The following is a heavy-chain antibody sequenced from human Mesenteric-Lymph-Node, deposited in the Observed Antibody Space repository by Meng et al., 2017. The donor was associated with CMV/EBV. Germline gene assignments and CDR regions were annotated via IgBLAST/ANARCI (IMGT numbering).Heavy chain of an antibody. D-gene: IGHD2-2*01. CDR1: GGSISSSTYY. CDR3: ARSEGYCSSTSCYDLWWFDP. Sequence: SETLSLTCTVFGGSISSSTYYWGWIRQPPGKGLEWIGNIYYNGSTYDNPTLKSRVTISVDTSKNQFSLRLSSVTAADTAVYYCARSEGYCSSTSCYDLWWFDPWGQGTLVTVSS. J-gene: IGHJ5*02. V-gene: IGHV4-39*07. CDR2: IYYNGST.